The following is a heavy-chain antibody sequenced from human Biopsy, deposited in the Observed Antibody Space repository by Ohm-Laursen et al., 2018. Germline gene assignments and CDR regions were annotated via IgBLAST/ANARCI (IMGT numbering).Heavy chain of an antibody. CDR1: GGTFSNYG. Sequence: ASVKVSCKAPGGTFSNYGVNWVRQAPGQGLEWLGGNIPILGTGNYAQKFQDRVTVAADTSTSTATMELRSMRSDDTAVYYCATKLTGYFHHWGQGTLVIVSS. V-gene: IGHV1-69*06. CDR2: NIPILGTG. CDR3: ATKLTGYFHH. J-gene: IGHJ1*01. D-gene: IGHD3-9*01.